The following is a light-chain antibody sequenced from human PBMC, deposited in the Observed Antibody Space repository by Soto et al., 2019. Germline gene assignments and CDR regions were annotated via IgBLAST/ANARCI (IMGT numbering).Light chain of an antibody. Sequence: EIVLTQSPATLSLSPGERATLSCRASQSVSSYLAWYQQKPGQAPRLLIYDASNWATGIPARFSGSGSGTDFTLTISSLEPEDFAVYYCQQRSNWLRTFGQGTKVEIK. CDR3: QQRSNWLRT. J-gene: IGKJ1*01. V-gene: IGKV3-11*01. CDR2: DAS. CDR1: QSVSSY.